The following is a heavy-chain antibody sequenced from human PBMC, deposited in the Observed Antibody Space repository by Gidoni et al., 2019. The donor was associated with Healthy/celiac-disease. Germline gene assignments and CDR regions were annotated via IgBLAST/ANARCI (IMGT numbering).Heavy chain of an antibody. CDR2: SSGSGGST. J-gene: IGHJ4*02. CDR3: AKADDYIWGSYRFGLGY. CDR1: RFTFSSYA. Sequence: EVQLFESGGGLVQPAGSLRLSCSASRFTFSSYAMSWVRQAPGKGLGWVSASSGSGGSTYYADSVKGRFTISRDNSKNTLYLQMNSLRAEDTAVYYCAKADDYIWGSYRFGLGYWGQGTLVTVSS. V-gene: IGHV3-23*01. D-gene: IGHD3-16*02.